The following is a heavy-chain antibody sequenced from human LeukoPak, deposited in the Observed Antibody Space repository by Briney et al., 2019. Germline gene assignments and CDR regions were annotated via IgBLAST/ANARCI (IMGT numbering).Heavy chain of an antibody. CDR1: GGSISSSSYY. CDR2: IYYSGST. J-gene: IGHJ4*02. D-gene: IGHD5-18*01. V-gene: IGHV4-39*02. CDR3: ARERDTAIVDY. Sequence: SETLSLTCTVSGGSISSSSYYWGWIRQPPGKGLEWIGSIYYSGSTYYNPSLKSRVTISVDTSKNQFSLKLSSVTAADTAVYYCARERDTAIVDYWGQGTLVTVSS.